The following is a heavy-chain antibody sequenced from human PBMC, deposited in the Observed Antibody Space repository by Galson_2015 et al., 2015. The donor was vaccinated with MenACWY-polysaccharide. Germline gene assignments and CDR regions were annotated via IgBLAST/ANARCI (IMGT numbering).Heavy chain of an antibody. CDR3: ASRLAQVGIAGYGYGMDV. CDR1: GSSISSSNYY. D-gene: IGHD2-15*01. J-gene: IGHJ6*02. V-gene: IGHV4-39*01. Sequence: ETLSLTCTVSGSSISSSNYYWRWIRQSPEKGLEWIGTISYSGRTYYNPPPKSRVTISGDASKNKFSLKLSSVTAADTAVYYCASRLAQVGIAGYGYGMDVWGQGTTVTVSS. CDR2: ISYSGRT.